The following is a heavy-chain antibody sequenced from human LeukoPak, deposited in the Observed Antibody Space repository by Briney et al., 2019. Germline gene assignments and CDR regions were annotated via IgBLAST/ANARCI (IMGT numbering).Heavy chain of an antibody. J-gene: IGHJ4*02. CDR3: ARLGGGKTRTYYYDSSGYMRDY. V-gene: IGHV4-38-2*01. Sequence: SETLSLTCSVSSYSINSNYYWGWIRQSPGKGLEWIGSIYHTGSTYYNPSLKSRVTISVDTSKNQFSLKLSSVTAADTAVYYCARLGGGKTRTYYYDSSGYMRDYWGQGTLVTVSS. CDR1: SYSINSNYY. CDR2: IYHTGST. D-gene: IGHD3-22*01.